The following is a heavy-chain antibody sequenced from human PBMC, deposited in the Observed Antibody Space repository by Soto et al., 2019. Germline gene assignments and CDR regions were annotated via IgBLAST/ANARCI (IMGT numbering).Heavy chain of an antibody. CDR2: ISGSGGST. CDR3: AKVQYYYDSSGTQIYFDY. V-gene: IGHV3-23*01. D-gene: IGHD3-22*01. CDR1: GFTFSSYA. Sequence: GGSLRLSCAASGFTFSSYAMSWVRQAPGKGLEWVSAISGSGGSTYYADSVKGRFTISRDNSKNTLYLQMNSLRAEDTAVYYCAKVQYYYDSSGTQIYFDYWGQGTLVTSPQ. J-gene: IGHJ4*02.